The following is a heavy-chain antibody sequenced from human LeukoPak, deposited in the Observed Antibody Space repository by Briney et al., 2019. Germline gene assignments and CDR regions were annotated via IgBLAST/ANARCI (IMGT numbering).Heavy chain of an antibody. CDR3: TTPPLGYCSGGSCYSYYFDY. J-gene: IGHJ4*02. CDR1: GFTISSYW. V-gene: IGHV3-15*01. D-gene: IGHD2-15*01. Sequence: GGSLRLSCAASGFTISSYWMNWVRQAPGKGLEWVGRIKSKTDGGTTDYAAPVKGRFTISRDDSKNTLYLQMNSLKTEDTAVYYCTTPPLGYCSGGSCYSYYFDYWGQGTLVTVSS. CDR2: IKSKTDGGTT.